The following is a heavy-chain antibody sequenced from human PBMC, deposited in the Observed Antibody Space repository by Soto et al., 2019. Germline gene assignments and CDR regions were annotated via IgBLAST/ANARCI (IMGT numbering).Heavy chain of an antibody. V-gene: IGHV3-66*01. CDR2: IYTGGGT. Sequence: GGSLRLSCAAAGLSVRRYYMSWVRQAPGKGLEWLSVIYTGGGTAYADSVKDRFTISRDDSKNTLYLQMNSLRDEDTAVYYCAARDYWGQGTLVTVSS. CDR3: AARDY. J-gene: IGHJ4*02. CDR1: GLSVRRYY.